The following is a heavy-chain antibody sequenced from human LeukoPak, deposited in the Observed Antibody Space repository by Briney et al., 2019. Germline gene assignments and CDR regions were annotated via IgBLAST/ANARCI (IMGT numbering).Heavy chain of an antibody. CDR2: INHSGST. CDR1: GFTFSDYY. J-gene: IGHJ4*02. Sequence: NPGGSLRLSCAASGFTFSDYYMSWIRQAPGKGLEWIGEINHSGSTNYNPSLKSRVTISVDTSKNQFSLKLSSVTAADTAVYYCARTVAAAGDYWGQGTLVTVSS. V-gene: IGHV4-34*01. CDR3: ARTVAAAGDY. D-gene: IGHD6-13*01.